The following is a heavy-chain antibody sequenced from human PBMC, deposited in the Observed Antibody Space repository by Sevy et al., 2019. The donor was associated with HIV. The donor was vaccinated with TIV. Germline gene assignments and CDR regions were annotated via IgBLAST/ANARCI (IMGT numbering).Heavy chain of an antibody. Sequence: GGSLRLSCAPSGFTFSNYWMSWVRQAPGKGLEWVANIKRDGSEKYYVASVKGLFTISRDNAKTSLYLQMNSLRVEDTAMYYCARDCSSANCLWGMDVWGQGTMVTVSS. CDR2: IKRDGSEK. J-gene: IGHJ6*02. CDR1: GFTFSNYW. V-gene: IGHV3-7*03. D-gene: IGHD2-2*01. CDR3: ARDCSSANCLWGMDV.